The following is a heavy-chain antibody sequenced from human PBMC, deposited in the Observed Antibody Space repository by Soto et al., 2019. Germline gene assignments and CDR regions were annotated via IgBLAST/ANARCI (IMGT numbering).Heavy chain of an antibody. D-gene: IGHD6-6*01. Sequence: EEQVSEAGGGLVQPGGSMRLSCAASGFNFNTFAISWIRQAPGTGLEWVSHISSSGGSTDYADFVRGRFTISRANTKNTLLLQMNSRREDDTAIYYCAKDPPSPLAVNWVDTWGKGTLVSVSS. CDR2: ISSSGGST. CDR1: GFNFNTFA. J-gene: IGHJ5*02. V-gene: IGHV3-23*01. CDR3: AKDPPSPLAVNWVDT.